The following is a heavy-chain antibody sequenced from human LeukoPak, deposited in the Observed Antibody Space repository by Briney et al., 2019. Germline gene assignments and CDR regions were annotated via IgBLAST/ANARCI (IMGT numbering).Heavy chain of an antibody. CDR1: GFTFSNYY. V-gene: IGHV3-11*01. CDR2: ISSSGTTM. J-gene: IGHJ6*02. CDR3: ARGDYDKYGMDV. Sequence: GGSLRLSCAASGFTFSNYYMSWIRQAPGKGLEWVSYISSSGTTMYYADSVKGRFIISRDNAKNSLFLQMDSLRAEDTAVYYCARGDYDKYGMDVWGQGTTVTVSS.